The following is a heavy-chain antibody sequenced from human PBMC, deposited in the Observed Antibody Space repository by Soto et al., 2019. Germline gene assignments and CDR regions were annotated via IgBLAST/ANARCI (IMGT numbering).Heavy chain of an antibody. D-gene: IGHD3-10*01. CDR1: GGSINSYY. CDR2: VYYRGIK. J-gene: IGHJ5*02. V-gene: IGHV4-59*01. CDR3: ARGSLWFREILGWFDP. Sequence: SETLSLTCTVSGGSINSYYWSWIRQPPGKGLEWIGNVYYRGIKNYNPSLQSRVTISLDTSKNQFSLNLNSVTAADTAVYYCARGSLWFREILGWFDPWGQGPLVTLSS.